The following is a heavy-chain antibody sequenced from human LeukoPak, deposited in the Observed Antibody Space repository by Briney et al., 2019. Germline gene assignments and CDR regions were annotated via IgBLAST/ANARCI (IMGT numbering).Heavy chain of an antibody. V-gene: IGHV3-7*01. D-gene: IGHD2-2*01. CDR2: IKQDGSDK. J-gene: IGHJ4*02. Sequence: PGGSLRLSCAASGFTCSTYWMSWVRQAPGKGQEWVANIKQDGSDKFYVDSVKGRFTISRDNAKNSMYLQMNSLRAEDTAIYYCARVLPVASRDYWGQGTLVTVSS. CDR3: ARVLPVASRDY. CDR1: GFTCSTYW.